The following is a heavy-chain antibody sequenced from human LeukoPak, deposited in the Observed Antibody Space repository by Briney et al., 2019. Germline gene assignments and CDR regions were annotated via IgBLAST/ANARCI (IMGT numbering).Heavy chain of an antibody. D-gene: IGHD5-18*01. Sequence: SETLSLTCTVSGGSISSSSYYWGWIRQPPGKGLEWIGSIYYSGSTYYNPSLKSRVTISVDTSKNQFSLKLSSVTAADTAVYYCARVYVDTAMYDYWGQGTLVTVSS. CDR1: GGSISSSSYY. J-gene: IGHJ4*02. V-gene: IGHV4-39*07. CDR3: ARVYVDTAMYDY. CDR2: IYYSGST.